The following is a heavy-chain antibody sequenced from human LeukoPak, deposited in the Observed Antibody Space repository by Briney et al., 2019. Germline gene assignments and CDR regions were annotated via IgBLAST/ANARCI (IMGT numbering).Heavy chain of an antibody. Sequence: SQTLSLTCAISGDSVSSNSAAWNWIRQSPSRGLEWLGRTYYRSKWYNDYAVSVKSRITINPDTSKNQFSLQLNSVTPEDTAVYYCARDHPIAVAGDTGIDYWGQGTLVTVSS. CDR1: GDSVSSNSAA. V-gene: IGHV6-1*01. J-gene: IGHJ4*02. D-gene: IGHD6-19*01. CDR2: TYYRSKWYN. CDR3: ARDHPIAVAGDTGIDY.